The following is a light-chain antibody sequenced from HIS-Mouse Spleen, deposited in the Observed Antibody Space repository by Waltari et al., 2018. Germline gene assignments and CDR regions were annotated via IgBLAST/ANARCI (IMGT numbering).Light chain of an antibody. V-gene: IGLV3-19*01. CDR1: SLRSYY. CDR2: GKN. CDR3: NSRDSSGNHLV. Sequence: SSELTQDPAVSVALGQTVRITCQGDSLRSYYASWYQQKPGQAPVLVIYGKNNRPSGIPDRFPGSSSGNTASLTITGAQAEDEADYYGNSRDSSGNHLVFGGGTKLTVL. J-gene: IGLJ3*02.